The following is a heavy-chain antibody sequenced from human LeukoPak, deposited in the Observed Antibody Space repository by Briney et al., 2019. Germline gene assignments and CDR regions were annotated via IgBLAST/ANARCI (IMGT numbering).Heavy chain of an antibody. CDR1: GFTFSRSD. CDR2: ISYDGSNK. Sequence: GGSLRLSCAASGFTFSRSDMIWVRQAPGKGLEWVAVISYDGSNKYYADSVKGRFTISRDNSKNTLYLQMNSLRAEDTAVYYCAKEMITFGGVIANDYWGQGTLVTVSS. CDR3: AKEMITFGGVIANDY. V-gene: IGHV3-30*18. D-gene: IGHD3-16*02. J-gene: IGHJ4*02.